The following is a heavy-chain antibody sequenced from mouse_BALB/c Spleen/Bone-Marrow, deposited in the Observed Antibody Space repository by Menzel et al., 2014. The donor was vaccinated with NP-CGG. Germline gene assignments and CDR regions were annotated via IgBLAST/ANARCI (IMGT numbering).Heavy chain of an antibody. CDR3: ARRGNWGYAMDY. J-gene: IGHJ4*01. CDR1: GYSFTSYY. D-gene: IGHD2-1*01. V-gene: IGHV1-66*01. CDR2: IFPGSGNI. Sequence: QVQLQQSGPELVKPGASVKISCEASGYSFTSYYIHWVKQRPGQGLEWIGWIFPGSGNIKYNEKFKGEATLTADTSSSTAYMRLSSLTSEDSAVYFCARRGNWGYAMDYWGQGASATVSS.